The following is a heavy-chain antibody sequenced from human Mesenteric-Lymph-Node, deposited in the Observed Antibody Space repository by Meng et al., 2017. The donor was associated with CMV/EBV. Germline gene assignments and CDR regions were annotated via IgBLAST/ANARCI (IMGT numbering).Heavy chain of an antibody. CDR1: GFTFDDYA. J-gene: IGHJ6*02. CDR2: ISWNSGSI. V-gene: IGHV3-9*01. Sequence: SLKISCAASGFTFDDYAMHWVRQAPGKGLEWVSGISWNSGSIDHADSVKGRFTISRGSAKNSLYLQMNSLRAEDTALYYCAKDRRGYYYYGMDVWGQGTTVTVSS. CDR3: AKDRRGYYYYGMDV.